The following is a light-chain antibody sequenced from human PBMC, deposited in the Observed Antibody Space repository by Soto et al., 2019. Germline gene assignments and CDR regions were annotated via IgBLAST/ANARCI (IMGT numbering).Light chain of an antibody. CDR1: SNDVGGYNY. V-gene: IGLV2-11*01. Sequence: QSALTQPRSVSGSPGQSVTLSCTGTSNDVGGYNYVSWYQQHPGKAPTLMIYDVGKRPSGVPDRFSGSKSGNTASLIISGLQAEDEADYYCCSYAGSYSLVFGGGTKVTVL. J-gene: IGLJ2*01. CDR2: DVG. CDR3: CSYAGSYSLV.